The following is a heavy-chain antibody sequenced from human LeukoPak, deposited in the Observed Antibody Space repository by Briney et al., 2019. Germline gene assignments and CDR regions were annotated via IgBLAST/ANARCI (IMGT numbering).Heavy chain of an antibody. J-gene: IGHJ4*02. V-gene: IGHV3-48*01. CDR3: ARDLRTTVVTPIWY. CDR2: ISSSSSTI. D-gene: IGHD4-23*01. Sequence: GGSLRLSCAASGFTVSSNYMNWVRQAPGKGLEWVSYISSSSSTIYYADSVKGRFTISRDNAKNSLYLQMNSLRAEDTAVYYCARDLRTTVVTPIWYWGQGTLVTVSS. CDR1: GFTVSSNY.